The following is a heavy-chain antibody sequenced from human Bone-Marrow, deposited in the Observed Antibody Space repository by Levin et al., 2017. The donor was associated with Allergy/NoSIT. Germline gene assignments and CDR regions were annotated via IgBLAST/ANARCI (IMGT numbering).Heavy chain of an antibody. Sequence: PGGSLRLSCAVSGFTFSGYWMTWVRQAPGKGLEWVASIKEDGSERWYVDSVKGRFTISRDNAKNSLFLQMNSLRADDTAIYYCARDYNWGNDYWGQGSLVTVSS. V-gene: IGHV3-7*01. CDR3: ARDYNWGNDY. J-gene: IGHJ4*02. CDR1: GFTFSGYW. CDR2: IKEDGSER. D-gene: IGHD1-1*01.